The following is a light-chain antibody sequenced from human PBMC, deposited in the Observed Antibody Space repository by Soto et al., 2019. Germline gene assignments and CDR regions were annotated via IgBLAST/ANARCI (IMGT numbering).Light chain of an antibody. J-gene: IGKJ3*01. CDR1: QDITNY. CDR2: GAS. Sequence: DIQMTQSPSSLSASVGDRVTITCQASQDITNYLSWYQQKPGKAPKLLIYGASNLQTGVPSRFSGGGSGTDFTLTIRGLHPEVIATYDFHHHGDFPFTFGPGTKVEI. CDR3: HHHGDFPFT. V-gene: IGKV1-33*01.